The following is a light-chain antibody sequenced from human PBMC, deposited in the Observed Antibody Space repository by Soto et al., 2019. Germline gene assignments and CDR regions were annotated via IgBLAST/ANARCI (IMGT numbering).Light chain of an antibody. J-gene: IGKJ2*01. Sequence: EIVLTQSPATLSLSPGERATLSCRASQSVSSYLAWYQQKPGQAPRLLIYGASNRATGIPARFSGSGSGTDFTLTISSLEPEDFAVYYCQQRSSWFTFGQGTKLEI. CDR3: QQRSSWFT. V-gene: IGKV3-11*01. CDR1: QSVSSY. CDR2: GAS.